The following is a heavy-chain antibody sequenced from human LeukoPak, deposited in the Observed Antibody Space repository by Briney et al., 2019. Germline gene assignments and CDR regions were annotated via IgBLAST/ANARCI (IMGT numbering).Heavy chain of an antibody. D-gene: IGHD3-10*01. J-gene: IGHJ5*02. CDR2: IIPIFGTA. V-gene: IGHV1-69*13. CDR3: ARDPMVRGVILNWFDP. Sequence: SVKVSCKASGGTFSSNAISWVRQAPGQGLEWLEGIIPIFGTANYAQKFQGRVTITADESTSTAYMELSSLRSEDTAVYYCARDPMVRGVILNWFDPWGQGTLVTVSS. CDR1: GGTFSSNA.